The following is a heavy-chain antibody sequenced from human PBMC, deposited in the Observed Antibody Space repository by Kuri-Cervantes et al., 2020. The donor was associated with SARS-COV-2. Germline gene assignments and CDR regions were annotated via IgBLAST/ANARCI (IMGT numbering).Heavy chain of an antibody. V-gene: IGHV1-24*01. CDR3: ATDPVDTTLVTLNR. J-gene: IGHJ5*02. CDR2: FDPEDGET. CDR1: GYTLTELS. Sequence: ASVKVSCKVSGYTLTELSMHWVRQAPGKGLEWMGGFDPEDGETIYAQKFQGRVTMTEDTSTDTAYMELSSLRSEDTAIYYCATDPVDTTLVTLNRWGQGTLVTVSS. D-gene: IGHD5-18*01.